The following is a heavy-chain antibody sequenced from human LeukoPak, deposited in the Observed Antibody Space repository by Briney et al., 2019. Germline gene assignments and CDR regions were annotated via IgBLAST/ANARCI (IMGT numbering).Heavy chain of an antibody. CDR3: AILPRRGYCSSTSCYAVDY. CDR2: ISGSGGST. D-gene: IGHD2-2*01. Sequence: GGSLRLSCAASGFTFSSYAMSWVRQAPGMGLEWVSAISGSGGSTYYADSVKGRFTISRDNSKNTLYLQMNSLRAEDTAVYYCAILPRRGYCSSTSCYAVDYWGQGTLVTVSS. CDR1: GFTFSSYA. V-gene: IGHV3-23*01. J-gene: IGHJ4*02.